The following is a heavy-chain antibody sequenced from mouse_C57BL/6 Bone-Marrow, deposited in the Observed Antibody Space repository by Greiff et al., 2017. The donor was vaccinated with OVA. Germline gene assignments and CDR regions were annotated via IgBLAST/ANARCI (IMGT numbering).Heavy chain of an antibody. CDR3: AREGNGSSSAWFAY. D-gene: IGHD1-1*01. Sequence: VQLKQSGPELVKPGASVKISCKASGYTFTDYYMNWVKQSHGKSLEWIGDINPNNGGTSYNQKFKGKATLTVDKSSSTAYMELRSLTSEDSAVYYCAREGNGSSSAWFAYWGQGTLVTVSA. CDR2: INPNNGGT. CDR1: GYTFTDYY. J-gene: IGHJ3*01. V-gene: IGHV1-26*01.